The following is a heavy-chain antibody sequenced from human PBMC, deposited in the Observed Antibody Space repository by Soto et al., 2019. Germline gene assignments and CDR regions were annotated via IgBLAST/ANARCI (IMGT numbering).Heavy chain of an antibody. Sequence: SETLSLTCTFSGGSISCGDYYWRWIRQPPGKGLEWIGYIYYSGSTYYNPSLKSRVTISVDTSKNQFSLKLSSVTAADTAVYYCARIRIILEYQLLYWFDPWGQGTLVSVSS. V-gene: IGHV4-30-4*01. CDR2: IYYSGST. D-gene: IGHD2-2*01. J-gene: IGHJ5*02. CDR1: GGSISCGDYY. CDR3: ARIRIILEYQLLYWFDP.